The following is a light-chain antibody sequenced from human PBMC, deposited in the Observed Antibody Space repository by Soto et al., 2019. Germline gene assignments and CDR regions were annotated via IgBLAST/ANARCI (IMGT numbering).Light chain of an antibody. V-gene: IGLV2-11*01. CDR1: SSDVGGYNY. Sequence: QSALTQPRSVSGSPGQSVTISCTGTSSDVGGYNYVSWYQQYPGKAPKLMIYDVSNRPSGVPDRFSGSKSGNTASLTISGLQAEDEADYYCCSYAGSYSWVFGGGTKVTVL. CDR3: CSYAGSYSWV. J-gene: IGLJ3*02. CDR2: DVS.